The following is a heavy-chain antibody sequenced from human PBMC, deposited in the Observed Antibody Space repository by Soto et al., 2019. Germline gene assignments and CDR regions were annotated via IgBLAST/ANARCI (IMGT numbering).Heavy chain of an antibody. D-gene: IGHD2-2*01. CDR3: ARDRIRSSSTDSPESFDP. V-gene: IGHV4-59*01. CDR1: GCSINNYY. J-gene: IGHJ5*02. CDR2: IHYRGST. Sequence: SDTLSLTCTVSGCSINNYYWSWIRQPPGKGLEWIGYIHYRGSTNYNPSLKSRVTISLDTSKNQSSLKLSSVTAADTAVYYCARDRIRSSSTDSPESFDPWGQGTLVTVSS.